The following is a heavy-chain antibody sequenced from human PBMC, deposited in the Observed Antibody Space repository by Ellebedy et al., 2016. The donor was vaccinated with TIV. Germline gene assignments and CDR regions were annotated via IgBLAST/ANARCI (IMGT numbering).Heavy chain of an antibody. V-gene: IGHV3-23*01. D-gene: IGHD5-24*01. CDR3: AKDRYTDRGRYFDY. CDR2: VSYSGVST. Sequence: GESLKISXTASGFTFGDYAMSWVRQAPGKGLECVSAVSYSGVSTYYADSVKGRFSISRDNSRNTLYLQMSSLRAEDTAVYFCAKDRYTDRGRYFDYWGQGTLVTVSS. J-gene: IGHJ4*02. CDR1: GFTFGDYA.